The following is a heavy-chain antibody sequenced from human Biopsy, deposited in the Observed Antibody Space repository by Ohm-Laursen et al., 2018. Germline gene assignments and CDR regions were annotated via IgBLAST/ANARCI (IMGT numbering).Heavy chain of an antibody. J-gene: IGHJ4*02. V-gene: IGHV3-66*01. CDR1: EFNVDRNH. CDR2: IHGSGRT. Sequence: SLRLSCAASEFNVDRNHMNWVRQAPGKGLEWVSMIHGSGRTDYADSVKGRFTVSRDNSKDTVYLQMNALRVDDTAMYYCAGAGGYSFWGQGALVTVSS. D-gene: IGHD4-11*01. CDR3: AGAGGYSF.